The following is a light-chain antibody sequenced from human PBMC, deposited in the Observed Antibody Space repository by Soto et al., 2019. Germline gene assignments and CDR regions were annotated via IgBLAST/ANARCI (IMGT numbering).Light chain of an antibody. Sequence: EIVLTQSPGTLSLSPRERATLSCRASQSVSSYLAWYQQKPGQAPRLLIYDASNRANGIPARFSGSGSGTDFTLTISNLEPEDFAVYYCQHRINWPLTFGGGTKVDIK. V-gene: IGKV3-11*01. J-gene: IGKJ4*01. CDR3: QHRINWPLT. CDR2: DAS. CDR1: QSVSSY.